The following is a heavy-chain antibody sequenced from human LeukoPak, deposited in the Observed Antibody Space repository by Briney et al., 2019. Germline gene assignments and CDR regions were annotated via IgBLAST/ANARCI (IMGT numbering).Heavy chain of an antibody. D-gene: IGHD1-26*01. Sequence: GGSLGLSCVGSGFSFRYFAIHWVRQAPGKGLEYVSVINTDGRITYYADSVKGRFTISRDNSKNTVYLQMGSLRGDDMAVYYCTRDGGSFCDFDYWGQGALVTVSS. V-gene: IGHV3-64*02. J-gene: IGHJ4*02. CDR3: TRDGGSFCDFDY. CDR2: INTDGRIT. CDR1: GFSFRYFA.